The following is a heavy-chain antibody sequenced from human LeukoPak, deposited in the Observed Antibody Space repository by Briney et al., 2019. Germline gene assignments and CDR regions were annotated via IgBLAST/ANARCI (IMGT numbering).Heavy chain of an antibody. Sequence: SETLSLTCTVSGGSILGSTYYWAWIRRPPGKGLEWIGSIYYSGSTYYNPSLKSRVTISVDTSKNQFSLKLSSVTAADTAVYFCARHHSNSRCFDYWGLGTLVTVSS. J-gene: IGHJ4*02. CDR2: IYYSGST. D-gene: IGHD6-13*01. CDR1: GGSILGSTYY. CDR3: ARHHSNSRCFDY. V-gene: IGHV4-39*01.